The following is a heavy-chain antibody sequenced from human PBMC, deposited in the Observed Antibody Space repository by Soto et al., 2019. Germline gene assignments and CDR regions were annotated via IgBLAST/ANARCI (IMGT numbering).Heavy chain of an antibody. D-gene: IGHD3-9*01. V-gene: IGHV4-59*12. CDR3: ARLDYGFDI. CDR1: GGSISSYY. J-gene: IGHJ3*02. Sequence: SETLSLTCTVSGGSISSYYWSWIRQPPGKGLEWIGYIYYSGSTNYNPSLKSRVTISLDKSKNQFSVKLSSVTAADTAVYYCARLDYGFDIWGQGTMVTVSS. CDR2: IYYSGST.